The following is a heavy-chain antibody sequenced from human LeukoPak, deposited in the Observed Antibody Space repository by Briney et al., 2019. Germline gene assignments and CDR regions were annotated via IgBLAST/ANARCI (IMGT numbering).Heavy chain of an antibody. J-gene: IGHJ4*02. V-gene: IGHV5-51*01. CDR1: GYSFTSYW. Sequence: GESLKISCKGSGYSFTSYWIGWVRQMPGKGLEWMGIIYPGDSDTRYSPSFQGQVTISADNSISTAYLQWSSLKASDTAMYYCASLYYDFWSGFVGPSHWGQGTLVTVSS. CDR3: ASLYYDFWSGFVGPSH. D-gene: IGHD3-3*01. CDR2: IYPGDSDT.